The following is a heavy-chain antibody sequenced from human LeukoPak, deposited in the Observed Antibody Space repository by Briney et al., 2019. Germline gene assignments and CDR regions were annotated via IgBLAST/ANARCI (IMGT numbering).Heavy chain of an antibody. CDR3: AREAPTMIVVVITVGYAFDI. CDR1: GGSISSGSYY. D-gene: IGHD3-22*01. V-gene: IGHV4-61*02. Sequence: SQTLSLTCTVSGGSISSGSYYWSWIRQPAGKGLEYIGRIYTSGSTSYNSSLKSRVTISVDTSKNQFSLKLSSVTAADTAVYYCAREAPTMIVVVITVGYAFDIWGQGTMVTVSS. CDR2: IYTSGST. J-gene: IGHJ3*02.